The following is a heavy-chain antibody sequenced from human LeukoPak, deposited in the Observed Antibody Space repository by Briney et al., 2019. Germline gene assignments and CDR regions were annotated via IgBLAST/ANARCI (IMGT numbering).Heavy chain of an antibody. J-gene: IGHJ4*02. D-gene: IGHD3-22*01. CDR3: ARGHYDSSGYDYFDY. V-gene: IGHV1-2*02. CDR1: GGTFSSYA. CDR2: INPNSGGT. Sequence: ASVKVSCKASGGTFSSYAISWVRQAPGQGLEWMGWINPNSGGTNYAQKFQGRVTMTRDTSISTAYMELSRLRSDDTAVYYCARGHYDSSGYDYFDYWGQGTLVTVSS.